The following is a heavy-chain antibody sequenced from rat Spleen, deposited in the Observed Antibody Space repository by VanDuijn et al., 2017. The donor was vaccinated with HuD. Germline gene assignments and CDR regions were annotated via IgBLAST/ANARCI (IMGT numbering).Heavy chain of an antibody. J-gene: IGHJ2*01. Sequence: EVQLVESGGGLVQPGRSMKLSCAASGFTFSNYDMGWVRQAPTKGLDWIASISTGGGNTYYRDSVKGRFTISRDNVKNTQYLQMDSLRSEDTATYYCTREFWAPDYWGQGVMVTVSS. CDR1: GFTFSNYD. CDR2: ISTGGGNT. D-gene: IGHD4-6*01. V-gene: IGHV5S13*01. CDR3: TREFWAPDY.